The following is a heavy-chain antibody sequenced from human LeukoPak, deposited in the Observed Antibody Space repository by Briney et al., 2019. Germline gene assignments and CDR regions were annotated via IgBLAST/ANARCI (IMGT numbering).Heavy chain of an antibody. CDR3: ARDWEMGYFDY. CDR2: IIPIFGTA. V-gene: IGHV1-69*05. Sequence: ASVKVSCKASGGTFSSYAISWVRQAPGQGLEWMGRIIPIFGTANYAQKFQGRVTITTDESTSTAYMELSSLRSEDTAVYYCARDWEMGYFDYWGEGTLVTDSS. J-gene: IGHJ4*02. CDR1: GGTFSSYA. D-gene: IGHD5-24*01.